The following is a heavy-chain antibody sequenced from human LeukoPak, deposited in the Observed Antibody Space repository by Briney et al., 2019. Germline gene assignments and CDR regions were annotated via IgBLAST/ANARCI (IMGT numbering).Heavy chain of an antibody. CDR1: GFTFSSYW. Sequence: GGSLRLSCAASGFTFSSYWMSWVRQAPGKGLEWVANIKEDGSEKYYVDSVKGRFTISRDNAKNSLYLQLNSLSAEDTAFYYCARGRITMFWGQGILVTVSS. V-gene: IGHV3-7*01. D-gene: IGHD3-10*02. J-gene: IGHJ4*02. CDR3: ARGRITMF. CDR2: IKEDGSEK.